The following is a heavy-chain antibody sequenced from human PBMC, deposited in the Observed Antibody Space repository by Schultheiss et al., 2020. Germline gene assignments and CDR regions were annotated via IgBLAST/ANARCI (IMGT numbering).Heavy chain of an antibody. CDR2: ITSSSSFI. D-gene: IGHD6-6*01. Sequence: GGSLRLSCAASGFSFSSYGMNWVRQAPGKGLEWVSSITSSSSFIYYADSVKGRFTISRDNAKNSLYLQMNSLRAEDTAVYYCARGFFGSSVIHWGQGTLVTVSS. CDR3: ARGFFGSSVIH. CDR1: GFSFSSYG. V-gene: IGHV3-21*01. J-gene: IGHJ4*02.